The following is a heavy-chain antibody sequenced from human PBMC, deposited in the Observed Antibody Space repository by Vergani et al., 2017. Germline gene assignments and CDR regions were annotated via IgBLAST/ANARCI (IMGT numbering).Heavy chain of an antibody. CDR1: GFTFSNAW. CDR2: ISGSGGST. J-gene: IGHJ4*02. D-gene: IGHD1-20*01. V-gene: IGHV3-23*04. CDR3: AKDGNNWKEVDY. Sequence: EVQLVESGGGLVKPGGSLRLSCAASGFTFSNAWMSWVRQAPGKGLEWVSAISGSGGSTYYADSVKGRFTISRDNSKNTLYLQMNSLRAEDTAVYYCAKDGNNWKEVDYWGQGTLVTVSS.